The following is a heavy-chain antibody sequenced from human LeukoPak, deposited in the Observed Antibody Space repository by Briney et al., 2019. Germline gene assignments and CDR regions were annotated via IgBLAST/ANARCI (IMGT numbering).Heavy chain of an antibody. CDR2: IYTSGST. Sequence: SETLSLTCTVSGGSISSYYWSWIRQPAGKGLEWIGRIYTSGSTIYNPSLKSRVTMSVDTSKNQFSLKLSSVTAADTAVYYCARNRIAATLGWFDPWGQGTLVTVSS. CDR1: GGSISSYY. D-gene: IGHD2-15*01. CDR3: ARNRIAATLGWFDP. V-gene: IGHV4-4*07. J-gene: IGHJ5*02.